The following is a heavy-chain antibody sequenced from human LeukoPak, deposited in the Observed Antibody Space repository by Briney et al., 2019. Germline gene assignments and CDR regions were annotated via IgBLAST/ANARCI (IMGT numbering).Heavy chain of an antibody. CDR3: AMKAVPRPRLHDAFDF. CDR1: GFTVSSNY. Sequence: GGSLRLSCAASGFTVSSNYMSWVRQAPGKGLEWVSIIYSGGSTFYADSVKGRFTISRDNSKNTLYLQMNSLRADDTAVYYCAMKAVPRPRLHDAFDFWGQGTVVSVSS. CDR2: IYSGGST. J-gene: IGHJ3*01. D-gene: IGHD5-24*01. V-gene: IGHV3-53*01.